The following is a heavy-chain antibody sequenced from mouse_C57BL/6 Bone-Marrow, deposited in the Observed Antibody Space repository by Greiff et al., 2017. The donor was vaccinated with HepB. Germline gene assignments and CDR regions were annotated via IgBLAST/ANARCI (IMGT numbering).Heavy chain of an antibody. D-gene: IGHD1-1*01. CDR1: GYTFTSYG. Sequence: QVQLQQSGAELARPGASVKLSCKASGYTFTSYGISWVKQRTGQGLEWIGEIYPRSGNTYYNEKFKGKATLTADKSSSTAYMELRSLTSEDSAVYFCAPITTVVATEAMDYWGQGTSVTVSS. V-gene: IGHV1-81*01. CDR3: APITTVVATEAMDY. CDR2: IYPRSGNT. J-gene: IGHJ4*01.